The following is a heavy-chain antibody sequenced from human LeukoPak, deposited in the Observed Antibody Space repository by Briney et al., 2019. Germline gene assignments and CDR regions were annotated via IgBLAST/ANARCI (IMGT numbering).Heavy chain of an antibody. Sequence: PGGSLKLSCVASGFTFSDYYVTWLRQAPGKGLEWVSYISSSGSTIYYADSVKGRFTISRDNAKNSLYLQMNSLRAEDTAVYYCARRGDYFDYWGQGTLVTVSS. CDR1: GFTFSDYY. J-gene: IGHJ4*02. CDR3: ARRGDYFDY. V-gene: IGHV3-11*01. D-gene: IGHD3-10*01. CDR2: ISSSGSTI.